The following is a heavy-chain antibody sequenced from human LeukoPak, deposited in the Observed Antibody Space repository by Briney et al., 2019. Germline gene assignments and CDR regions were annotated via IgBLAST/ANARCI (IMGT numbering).Heavy chain of an antibody. V-gene: IGHV1-2*02. CDR1: GYTFTGYY. J-gene: IGHJ4*02. Sequence: ASVKVSCKASGYTFTGYYMHWVRQAPGQGLEWMGWINPNSGGTNYAQKFQGRVTMTRDTSISTAYMELRSLRSDDTAVYYCARGEEGATRGIPIDYWGQGTLVTVSS. D-gene: IGHD1-26*01. CDR3: ARGEEGATRGIPIDY. CDR2: INPNSGGT.